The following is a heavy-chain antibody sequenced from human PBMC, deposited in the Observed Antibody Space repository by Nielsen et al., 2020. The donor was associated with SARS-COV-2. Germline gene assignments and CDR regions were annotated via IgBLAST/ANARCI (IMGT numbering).Heavy chain of an antibody. Sequence: GESLKISCAASGFSFSSYSMHWVRQAPGKGLEWVSYISSTVSTTYYADSVMGRFTISRDNARDSLYLQMNNLRAEDTAIYYCLQGGASWGQGTLVTVSS. V-gene: IGHV3-48*04. CDR1: GFSFSSYS. D-gene: IGHD1-1*01. CDR3: LQGGAS. CDR2: ISSTVSTT. J-gene: IGHJ5*02.